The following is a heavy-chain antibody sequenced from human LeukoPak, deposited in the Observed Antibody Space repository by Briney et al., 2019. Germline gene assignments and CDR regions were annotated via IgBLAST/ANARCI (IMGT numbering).Heavy chain of an antibody. D-gene: IGHD7-27*01. V-gene: IGHV4-38-2*02. J-gene: IGHJ2*01. CDR1: GYSISSGYY. CDR2: IYHSGST. Sequence: SETLSLTCTVSGYSISSGYYWGWIRQPPGKGLEWIGSIYHSGSTYYNPSLKSRVTISVDTSKNQFSLKLSSVTAADTAVYYCARDSSNWGPDWYFDLWGRGTLVTVSS. CDR3: ARDSSNWGPDWYFDL.